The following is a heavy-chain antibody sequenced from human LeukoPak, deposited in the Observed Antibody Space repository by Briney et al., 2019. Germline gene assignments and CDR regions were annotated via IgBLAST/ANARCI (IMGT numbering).Heavy chain of an antibody. Sequence: VASVTVSFKTSGYTFTDYSIHWVRQAPGQGLEWMGWINPNSGGKTYPQKFQGRVTMTRDTSISTAYMELSRLRSDDTAMYYCAKWRAADACDIWGEGTMVSLST. CDR3: AKWRAADACDI. V-gene: IGHV1-2*02. CDR2: INPNSGGK. CDR1: GYTFTDYS. D-gene: IGHD2-8*01. J-gene: IGHJ3*02.